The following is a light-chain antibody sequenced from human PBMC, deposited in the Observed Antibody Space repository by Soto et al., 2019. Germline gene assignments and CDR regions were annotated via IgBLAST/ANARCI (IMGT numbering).Light chain of an antibody. Sequence: EIVLTQSPATLSLSPGERATLSCRASQSIGSNVAWYQQKPGQAPSLLIYDASNRATGIPARFTGSGSGTDFTLTISSLEPEDFAVYYCQQRSNWPLTFGGGTKVEIK. V-gene: IGKV3-11*01. CDR1: QSIGSN. CDR3: QQRSNWPLT. CDR2: DAS. J-gene: IGKJ4*01.